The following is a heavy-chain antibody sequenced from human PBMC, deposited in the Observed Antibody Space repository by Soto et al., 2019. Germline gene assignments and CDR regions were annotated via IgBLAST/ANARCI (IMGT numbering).Heavy chain of an antibody. CDR2: IKKDGSEK. D-gene: IGHD3-10*01. V-gene: IGHV3-7*01. CDR3: ARGGRRGSYGSGIPLGSDNGMDV. CDR1: EFSFSGYW. J-gene: IGHJ6*02. Sequence: EVQLVESGGGLVQPGGSLRLSCAASEFSFSGYWMSWVRQAPGKGLEWVANIKKDGSEKYYVGSVKGRFTISRDNTENSLYLERNSLRAEDTAVYYCARGGRRGSYGSGIPLGSDNGMDVWGQGTTVTVSS.